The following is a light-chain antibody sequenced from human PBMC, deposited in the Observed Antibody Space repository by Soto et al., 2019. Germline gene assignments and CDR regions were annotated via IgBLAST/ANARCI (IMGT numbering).Light chain of an antibody. CDR1: QGVSSY. CDR3: QQRSNWPRT. V-gene: IGKV3-11*01. Sequence: EIVLTQSPATLSLSPGERATLSCRASQGVSSYLAWYQQKPGQAPRLLIYDVSNRATGIPARFSGSGSGTDFTLTISSLEPEDFAVYYCQQRSNWPRTFGQGTKVEIK. J-gene: IGKJ1*01. CDR2: DVS.